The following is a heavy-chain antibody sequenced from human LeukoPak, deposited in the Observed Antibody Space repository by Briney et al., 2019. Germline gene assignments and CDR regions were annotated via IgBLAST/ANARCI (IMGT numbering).Heavy chain of an antibody. CDR3: ARDDYGSGSWNDY. D-gene: IGHD3-10*01. CDR1: GFTFSNFG. J-gene: IGHJ4*02. V-gene: IGHV3-30*02. CDR2: IRYDGSNK. Sequence: GGSLRLFYAASGFTFSNFGMHWVRQAPGKGLEWVAFIRYDGSNKYYADSVKGRFTISRDNAKNSLYLQMNSLRAEDTALYYCARDDYGSGSWNDYWGQGTLVTVSS.